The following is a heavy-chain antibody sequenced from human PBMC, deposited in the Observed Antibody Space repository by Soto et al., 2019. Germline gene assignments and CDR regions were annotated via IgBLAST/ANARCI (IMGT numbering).Heavy chain of an antibody. CDR3: AHSLADLVADVESFDY. D-gene: IGHD2-8*02. V-gene: IGHV2-5*02. Sequence: QITLKESGPTLVKPTQTLTLTCTFSGFSLSTSGVGVGWIRQPPGKALEWLALIYWDDDKRYSPSLKSRLTITKDTSKNQVVLTMTNMDPVDTATYYCAHSLADLVADVESFDYWGQGTLVTVSS. CDR2: IYWDDDK. CDR1: GFSLSTSGVG. J-gene: IGHJ4*02.